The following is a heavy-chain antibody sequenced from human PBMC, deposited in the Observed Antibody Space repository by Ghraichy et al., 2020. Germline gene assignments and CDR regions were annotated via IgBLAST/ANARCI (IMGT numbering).Heavy chain of an antibody. J-gene: IGHJ4*02. CDR3: ARGEVNYDFWSGYAPGPFDY. CDR1: GYTFTSYG. V-gene: IGHV1-18*01. Sequence: ASVKVSCKASGYTFTSYGISWVRQAPGQGLEWMGWISAYNGNTNYAQKLQGRVTMTTDTSTSTAYMELRSLRSDDTAVYYCARGEVNYDFWSGYAPGPFDYWGQGTLVTVSS. D-gene: IGHD3-3*01. CDR2: ISAYNGNT.